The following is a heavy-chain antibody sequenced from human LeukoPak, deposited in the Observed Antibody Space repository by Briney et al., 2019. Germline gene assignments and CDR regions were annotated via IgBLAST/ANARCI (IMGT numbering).Heavy chain of an antibody. V-gene: IGHV3-7*01. CDR1: LFTFSNSW. CDR3: ARDGPSGYYAYYFDY. Sequence: GGSLRLSCAASLFTFSNSWMSWVRQAPGKGLEWVANIKQDGSEKYYVDSVKGRFTISRDNAKNSLYLQLNSLRAEDTAVYYCARDGPSGYYAYYFDYWGQGTLVTVSS. J-gene: IGHJ4*02. D-gene: IGHD3-22*01. CDR2: IKQDGSEK.